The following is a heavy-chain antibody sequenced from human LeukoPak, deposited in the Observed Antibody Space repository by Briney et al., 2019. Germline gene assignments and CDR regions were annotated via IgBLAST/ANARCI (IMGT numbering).Heavy chain of an antibody. CDR2: IYPGDCDT. V-gene: IGHV5-51*01. D-gene: IGHD6-13*01. CDR3: ARPAAAGTFDAFDI. J-gene: IGHJ3*02. Sequence: GASLKISWKGSGYSFTSYWIGWVRQMPGKGLEWMGIIYPGDCDTRYSPSFHGHVTISADNSISTAYLQWSSLKASDTAMYYCARPAAAGTFDAFDIWGQGTMVTVSS. CDR1: GYSFTSYW.